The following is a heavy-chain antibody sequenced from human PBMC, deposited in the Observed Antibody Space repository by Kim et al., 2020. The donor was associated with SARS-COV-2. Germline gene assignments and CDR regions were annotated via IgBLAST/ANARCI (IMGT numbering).Heavy chain of an antibody. D-gene: IGHD4-17*01. CDR2: IIPIFGTA. Sequence: SVKVSCKASGGTFSSYAISWVRQAPGQGLEWMGGIIPIFGTANYAQKFQGRVTITADESTSTAYMELSSLRSEDTAVYYCVKIHDYGGNSVFWGQGTLVTVSA. J-gene: IGHJ4*02. CDR3: VKIHDYGGNSVF. V-gene: IGHV1-69*13. CDR1: GGTFSSYA.